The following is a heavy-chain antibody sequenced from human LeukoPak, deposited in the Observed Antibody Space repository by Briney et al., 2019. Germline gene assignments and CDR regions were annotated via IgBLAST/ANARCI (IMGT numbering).Heavy chain of an antibody. D-gene: IGHD2-2*01. V-gene: IGHV3-21*05. CDR2: INDESSDI. Sequence: PGGSLRLSCAASGFTFRPYAMNWVRQAPGKGPEWVSYINDESSDIHYAGSVRGRFTISRDDARQTLYLQLSSLRVEDTAVYYCARDTFQPGLIDSWGQGTLVTVSS. CDR1: GFTFRPYA. J-gene: IGHJ4*02. CDR3: ARDTFQPGLIDS.